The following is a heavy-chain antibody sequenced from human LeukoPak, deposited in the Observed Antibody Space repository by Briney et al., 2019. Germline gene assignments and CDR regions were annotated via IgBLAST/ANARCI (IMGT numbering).Heavy chain of an antibody. Sequence: PGGSLRLSCTASGFTFSSYAMSWVRQAPGKGLEWVSAISGSGGSTYYADSVKGRFTISRDNSKNTLYLQMNSLRAGDTAVYYCAKGLYTSTRPPFDYWGQGTLVTVSS. D-gene: IGHD2-2*01. CDR3: AKGLYTSTRPPFDY. V-gene: IGHV3-23*01. CDR1: GFTFSSYA. CDR2: ISGSGGST. J-gene: IGHJ4*02.